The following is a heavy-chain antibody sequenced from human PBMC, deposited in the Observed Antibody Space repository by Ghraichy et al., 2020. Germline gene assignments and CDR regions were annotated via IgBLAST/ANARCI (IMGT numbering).Heavy chain of an antibody. V-gene: IGHV3-21*01. CDR3: ASALTTVTTNWFDP. Sequence: GSLRLSCAASGFTFSSYSMNWVRQAPGKGLEWVSSISSSSSYIYYADSVKGRFTISRDNAKNSLYLQMNSLRAEDTAVYYCASALTTVTTNWFDPWGQGTLVTVSS. J-gene: IGHJ5*02. CDR1: GFTFSSYS. CDR2: ISSSSSYI. D-gene: IGHD4-17*01.